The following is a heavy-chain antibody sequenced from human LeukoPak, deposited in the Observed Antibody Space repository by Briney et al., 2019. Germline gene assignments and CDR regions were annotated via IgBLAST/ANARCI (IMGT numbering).Heavy chain of an antibody. CDR2: INPNSGGT. V-gene: IGHV1-2*02. J-gene: IGHJ4*02. CDR1: GYTFTGYY. D-gene: IGHD2-21*02. CDR3: ARWGVVVVTAIYDH. Sequence: GASVKVSCKASGYTFTGYYMHWVRQAPGQGLEWMGWINPNSGGTNYAQKFQGRVTMTRDTSISTAYMELSRLRSDDTAVYYCARWGVVVVTAIYDHWGQGTLVTVSS.